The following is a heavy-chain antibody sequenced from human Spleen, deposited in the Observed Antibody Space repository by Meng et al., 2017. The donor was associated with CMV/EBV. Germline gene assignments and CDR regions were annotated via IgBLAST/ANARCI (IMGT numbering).Heavy chain of an antibody. V-gene: IGHV3-21*01. J-gene: IGHJ6*02. CDR1: GFTFTTYS. CDR2: ISSSGSYI. D-gene: IGHD1-1*01. Sequence: GGSLRLSCAASGFTFTTYSMNWVRQAPGQGLEWVASISSSGSYINYADSVKGRFTVSRDSAQNSLYLQMKSLRGEDTAVYYCARDKTGTYYGMDVWGQGTTVTVSS. CDR3: ARDKTGTYYGMDV.